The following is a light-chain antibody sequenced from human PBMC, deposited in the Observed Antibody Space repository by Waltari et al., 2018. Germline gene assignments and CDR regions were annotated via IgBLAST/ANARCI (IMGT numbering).Light chain of an antibody. J-gene: IGKJ2*03. CDR2: DAS. CDR3: QQRSNWPG. Sequence: DIVLTQSPATLSLSPGERATLSCRASQSVSSYLAWYQQKPGQAPRLLIYDASNRATGIPARFSGSGSGTDFTLTISSLEPEDFAVYYCQQRSNWPGFGQGTKLEIK. CDR1: QSVSSY. V-gene: IGKV3-11*01.